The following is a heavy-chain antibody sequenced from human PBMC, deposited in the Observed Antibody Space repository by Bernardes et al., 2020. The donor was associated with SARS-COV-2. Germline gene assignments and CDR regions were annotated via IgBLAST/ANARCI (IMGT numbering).Heavy chain of an antibody. V-gene: IGHV3-21*01. J-gene: IGHJ4*02. Sequence: GSLRLSCAASGFTFSSYAMNWVRQAPGKGLEWVSCISGSYTFYADSVRGRFTISRDDSKNSLYLQMNSLRVEDTAVYYCARPSPSSPMAVPGSDYWGQGTLVTVSS. CDR2: ISGSYT. D-gene: IGHD6-19*01. CDR1: GFTFSSYA. CDR3: ARPSPSSPMAVPGSDY.